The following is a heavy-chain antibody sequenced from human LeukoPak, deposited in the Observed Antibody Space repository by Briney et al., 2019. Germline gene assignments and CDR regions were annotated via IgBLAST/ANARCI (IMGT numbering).Heavy chain of an antibody. J-gene: IGHJ4*02. V-gene: IGHV3-53*01. CDR3: ARHMERWQQFTRSLDY. D-gene: IGHD5-24*01. Sequence: PGGSLRLSCAASGFTVSSNYMTWVRQAPGKGLEWVSVIYKNAITYYADTVKGRFTISRDNSKNMLYLQMNSLGAEDTAVYYCARHMERWQQFTRSLDYWGQGTLVTVSS. CDR2: IYKNAIT. CDR1: GFTVSSNY.